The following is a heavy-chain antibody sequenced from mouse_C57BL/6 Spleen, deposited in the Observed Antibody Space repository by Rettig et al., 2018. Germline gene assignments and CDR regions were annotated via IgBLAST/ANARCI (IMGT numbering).Heavy chain of an antibody. J-gene: IGHJ4*01. Sequence: QVQLQQPGAEVVKPGASVKLSCKASGYTFTNYWMHWVKQRPGQGLEWIGMIHPNSGSSNYNEKFKSKATLTVDKSSSTAYMQLSSLTSEDSAVYYCARGGYDYEKGALDYWGQGTSVTVSP. D-gene: IGHD2-4*01. CDR1: GYTFTNYW. V-gene: IGHV1-64*01. CDR2: IHPNSGSS. CDR3: ARGGYDYEKGALDY.